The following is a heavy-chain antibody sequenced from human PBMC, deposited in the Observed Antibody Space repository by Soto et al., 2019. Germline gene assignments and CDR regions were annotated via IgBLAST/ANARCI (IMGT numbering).Heavy chain of an antibody. Sequence: PGGSLRLSCAASGFTVSSNYMSWVRQAPGKGLEWVSVIYSGGSTYYADSVKGRFTISRDNSKNTLYLQMNSLRAEDTAVCYCARSHRVVAAPNVGYYFDYWGQGTLVTVSS. CDR3: ARSHRVVAAPNVGYYFDY. CDR1: GFTVSSNY. V-gene: IGHV3-53*01. D-gene: IGHD2-15*01. CDR2: IYSGGST. J-gene: IGHJ4*02.